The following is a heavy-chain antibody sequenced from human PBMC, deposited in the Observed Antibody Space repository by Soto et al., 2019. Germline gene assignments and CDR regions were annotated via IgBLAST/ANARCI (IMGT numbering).Heavy chain of an antibody. V-gene: IGHV3-11*01. CDR1: GFTFSDYY. J-gene: IGHJ4*02. D-gene: IGHD6-19*01. CDR3: ARENEQWVAADN. CDR2: ITSSGSTI. Sequence: LRLSCAASGFTFSDYYMSWIRQAPGKGLEWVSYITSSGSTIYYADSVKGRFTISRDNAKNSLYLQMNSLRAEDTAVYYCARENEQWVAADNWGQGTLVTVSS.